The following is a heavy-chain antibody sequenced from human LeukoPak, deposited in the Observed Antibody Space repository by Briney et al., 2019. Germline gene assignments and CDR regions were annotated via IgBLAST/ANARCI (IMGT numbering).Heavy chain of an antibody. J-gene: IGHJ4*02. D-gene: IGHD3-16*01. CDR3: AREACREVGLMWPRLGGQDCRYDH. Sequence: SVKVSCKASGDTFSSYAINWVRQAPGQGPEWMGRITPYLGITNYPQKFQGRVTITADESTTTVYMELSSLRSEDTAVYYCAREACREVGLMWPRLGGQDCRYDHWGQETLVTVSS. CDR1: GDTFSSYA. V-gene: IGHV1-69*04. CDR2: ITPYLGIT.